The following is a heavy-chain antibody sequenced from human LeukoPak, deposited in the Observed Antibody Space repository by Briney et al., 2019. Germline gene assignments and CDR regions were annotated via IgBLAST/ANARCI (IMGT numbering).Heavy chain of an antibody. CDR3: ARAWVVGATFSLNRFDP. CDR2: ISAYNGNT. CDR1: GYTFTSYG. Sequence: ASVKVSCKASGYTFTSYGISWVRQAPGQGLEGRGWISAYNGNTNYAQKLQGRVTMTTDTSTSTAYMELRSLRSDDTAVYYCARAWVVGATFSLNRFDPWGQGTLVTVSS. V-gene: IGHV1-18*01. J-gene: IGHJ5*02. D-gene: IGHD1-26*01.